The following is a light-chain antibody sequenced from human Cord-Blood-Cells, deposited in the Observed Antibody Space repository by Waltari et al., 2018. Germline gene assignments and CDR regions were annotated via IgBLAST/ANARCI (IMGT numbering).Light chain of an antibody. CDR2: SNN. J-gene: IGLJ2*01. CDR1: SSTTGSNT. Sequence: QSVLTQPPSASGTPGQRVTISCSGSSSTTGSNTVTWYQQLPGTAPKLLIYSNNQRPSGVPDRFSGSKSGTSASLAISGLQSEDEADYYCAAWDDSLNGVVFGGGTKLTVL. CDR3: AAWDDSLNGVV. V-gene: IGLV1-44*01.